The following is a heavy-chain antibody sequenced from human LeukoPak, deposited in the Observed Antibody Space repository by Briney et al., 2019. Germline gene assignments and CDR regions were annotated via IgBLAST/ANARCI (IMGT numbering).Heavy chain of an antibody. J-gene: IGHJ4*02. Sequence: SETLSLICTVSGGSTSSYYWSWIRQPPGKGLEWIGYIYYSGSTNYNPSLKSRVTISVDTSKNQFSLKLSSVTAADTAVYYCARESRVRPHNYYDSSGYDYWGKGTLVTVSS. V-gene: IGHV4-59*12. CDR3: ARESRVRPHNYYDSSGYDY. CDR2: IYYSGST. D-gene: IGHD3-22*01. CDR1: GGSTSSYY.